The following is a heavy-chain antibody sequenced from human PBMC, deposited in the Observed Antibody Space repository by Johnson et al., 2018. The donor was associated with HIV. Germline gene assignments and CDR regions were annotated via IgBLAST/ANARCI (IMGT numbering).Heavy chain of an antibody. CDR1: GFTFSSYA. Sequence: QVQLVESGGGVVQPGRSLRLSCVASGFTFSSYAMHWVRQAPGKGLEWVAVISYDGSSKYYADSVKGRFTISRDNSRNTLYLQMNSLRAEDTAAFHCARTTISCCGVTGRCFHVWG. CDR2: ISYDGSSK. J-gene: IGHJ3*01. CDR3: ARTTISCCGVTGRCFHV. V-gene: IGHV3-30*04. D-gene: IGHD2-15*01.